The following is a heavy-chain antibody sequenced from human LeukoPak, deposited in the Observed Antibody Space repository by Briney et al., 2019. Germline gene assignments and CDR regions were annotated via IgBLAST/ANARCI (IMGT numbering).Heavy chain of an antibody. CDR3: AIVTSPPGTAVTIYYYYGMDV. V-gene: IGHV3-30*02. J-gene: IGHJ6*02. Sequence: GGSLRLSCAASGFTFSGYGMHWVRQAPGKGPEWVAFTQYDGDNKKYADSVKGRFTISRDNSRNTLYLQMNSLRAEDTAVYHCAIVTSPPGTAVTIYYYYGMDVWGQGTTVTVSS. CDR2: TQYDGDNK. CDR1: GFTFSGYG. D-gene: IGHD4-17*01.